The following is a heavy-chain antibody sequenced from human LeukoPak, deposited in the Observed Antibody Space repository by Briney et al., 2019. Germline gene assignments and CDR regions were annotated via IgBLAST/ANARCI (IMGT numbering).Heavy chain of an antibody. Sequence: SETLSLTCTVSGGSISSYYWSRIRQPAGKGLEWIGRIHSSGSTNQNPSLKSRVTMSVDTSKNQFSLKLSSVTAADTAVYYCAREYAGSMSRWFDPWGQGTLVTVSS. V-gene: IGHV4-4*07. J-gene: IGHJ5*02. CDR2: IHSSGST. CDR1: GGSISSYY. CDR3: AREYAGSMSRWFDP. D-gene: IGHD3-10*01.